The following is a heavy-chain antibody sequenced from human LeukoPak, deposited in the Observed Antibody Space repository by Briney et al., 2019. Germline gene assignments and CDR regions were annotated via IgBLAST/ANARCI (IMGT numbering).Heavy chain of an antibody. J-gene: IGHJ4*02. CDR2: IKQDGSEK. CDR1: GFTFRSYW. V-gene: IGHV3-7*01. Sequence: PGGSLRLSCAASGFTFRSYWMSWVCQAPGKGLEWVANIKQDGSEKFYVDSVKGRFTISRDNAKNSLYLQMNSLRGEDTAVYYCARETSIYCSGGSCYSIYFDYWGQGTLVTVSS. CDR3: ARETSIYCSGGSCYSIYFDY. D-gene: IGHD2-15*01.